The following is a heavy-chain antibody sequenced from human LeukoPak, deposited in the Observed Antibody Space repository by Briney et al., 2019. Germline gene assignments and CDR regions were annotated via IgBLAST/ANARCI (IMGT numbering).Heavy chain of an antibody. CDR2: IKPDGSEK. CDR1: GLTFSSYW. Sequence: GGSLRLSCATSGLTFSSYWMSWVRQAPGKGLEWVANIKPDGSEKNYVDSVKGRFTISRDNAKNSLYLQMNSLRAEDTAVYYCARGGSHGYWGQGTLDTVSS. CDR3: ARGGSHGY. D-gene: IGHD1-26*01. J-gene: IGHJ4*02. V-gene: IGHV3-7*01.